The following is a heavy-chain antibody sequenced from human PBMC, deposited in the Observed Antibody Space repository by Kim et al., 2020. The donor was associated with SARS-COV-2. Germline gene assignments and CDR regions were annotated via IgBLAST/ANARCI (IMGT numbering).Heavy chain of an antibody. J-gene: IGHJ3*02. Sequence: GGSLRLSCAASGFTFSSYSMNWVRQAPGKGLEWVSSISSSGSYIYYADSVKGRFTISRDNAKNSLYLQMNSLRAEDTAVYYCARDAVVAGALFAFDIWGQGTMVTVSS. D-gene: IGHD6-19*01. V-gene: IGHV3-21*01. CDR3: ARDAVVAGALFAFDI. CDR2: ISSSGSYI. CDR1: GFTFSSYS.